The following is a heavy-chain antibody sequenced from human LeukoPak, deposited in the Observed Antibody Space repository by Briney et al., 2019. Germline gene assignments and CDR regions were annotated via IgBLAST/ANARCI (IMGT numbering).Heavy chain of an antibody. J-gene: IGHJ4*02. D-gene: IGHD2-15*01. Sequence: GESLKISCKGSGYSFTSYWIGWVRQMPGKGLEWMGIIYPGDSDTRYSPSFQGQVTISADKSISTAYLQWSSLKASDTAMYYCARQAAGYCSGGSCYSGYYFDYWGQGTLVTVSS. V-gene: IGHV5-51*01. CDR1: GYSFTSYW. CDR2: IYPGDSDT. CDR3: ARQAAGYCSGGSCYSGYYFDY.